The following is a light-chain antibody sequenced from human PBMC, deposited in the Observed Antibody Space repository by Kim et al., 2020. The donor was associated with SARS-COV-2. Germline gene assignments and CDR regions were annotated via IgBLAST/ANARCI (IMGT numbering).Light chain of an antibody. CDR1: QDISDE. J-gene: IGKJ4*01. Sequence: LAPGETATLSCRASQDISDELGWYQQKPGQAPRLLMYDVSNRATGIPARFSGSGSGTDFTLTISRVEPEDFAVYYCQQRSSWPLTFGGGTKVEIK. V-gene: IGKV3-11*01. CDR2: DVS. CDR3: QQRSSWPLT.